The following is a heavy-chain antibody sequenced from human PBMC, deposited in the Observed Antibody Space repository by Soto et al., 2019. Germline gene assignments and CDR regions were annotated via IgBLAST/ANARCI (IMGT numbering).Heavy chain of an antibody. Sequence: QVQLVQSGAEVKKPGSSVKVSCKASGGTFSSYAISWVRQAPGQGLEWMGGIIPIFGTANYAQKFQGRVTITADESTSTAYMELSSLRSEDTAVYYCARALRGVAAAGTPREWLVSAPGYYYGMDVWGQGTTVTVSS. CDR2: IIPIFGTA. CDR1: GGTFSSYA. D-gene: IGHD6-13*01. J-gene: IGHJ6*02. CDR3: ARALRGVAAAGTPREWLVSAPGYYYGMDV. V-gene: IGHV1-69*12.